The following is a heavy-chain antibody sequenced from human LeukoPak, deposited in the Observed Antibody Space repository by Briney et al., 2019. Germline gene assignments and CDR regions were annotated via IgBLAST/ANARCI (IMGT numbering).Heavy chain of an antibody. V-gene: IGHV3-23*01. CDR1: GFTFSSYA. CDR2: ISGSGGST. D-gene: IGHD3-10*01. CDR3: AKDATYYYGSGSLFFDY. J-gene: IGHJ4*02. Sequence: GGSLRLSCAASGFTFSSYAMSWVRQAPGKGLEWVSAISGSGGSTYYADSVKGRFTIPGDNSKNTLYLQMNSLRAEDTAVYYCAKDATYYYGSGSLFFDYWGQGTLVTVSS.